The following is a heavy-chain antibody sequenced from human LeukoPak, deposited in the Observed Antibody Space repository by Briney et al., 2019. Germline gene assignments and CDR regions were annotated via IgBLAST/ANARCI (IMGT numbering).Heavy chain of an antibody. J-gene: IGHJ4*02. D-gene: IGHD6-19*01. CDR3: AKDLEWLGEWLVPVGY. CDR1: GFTFSSYG. V-gene: IGHV3-30*18. Sequence: PGGSLRLSCAAFGFTFSSYGMHWVRQAQGKGLEWVAVMSYDGSNKYYADSVKGRFTISRDNSKSTLYLQMNSLRAEDTAVYYWAKDLEWLGEWLVPVGYWGQGTLVTVSS. CDR2: MSYDGSNK.